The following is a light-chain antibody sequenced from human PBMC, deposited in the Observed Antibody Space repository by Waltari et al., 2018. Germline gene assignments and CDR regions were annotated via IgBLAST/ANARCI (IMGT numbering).Light chain of an antibody. J-gene: IGKJ2*01. V-gene: IGKV3-15*01. Sequence: EVVMTQSPATLSVSPGERATLSCRASQNVNSNLAWYQQKPGRAPRLLIYGASSTATGIPARFSGSGSGTEFTLTISSLQSEDFAVYYCHQYNNWPPYTFGQGTKLEIK. CDR3: HQYNNWPPYT. CDR2: GAS. CDR1: QNVNSN.